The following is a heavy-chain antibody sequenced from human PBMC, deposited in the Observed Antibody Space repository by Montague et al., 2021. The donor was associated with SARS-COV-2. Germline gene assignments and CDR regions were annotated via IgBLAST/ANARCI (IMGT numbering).Heavy chain of an antibody. D-gene: IGHD3-22*01. CDR3: ARFPTSYYYDSKAAPATPDAFDI. Sequence: SETLSLTCTVSGGSISSSSYYRGWLRPPPGKGLDWIGRIYYSGSTYYNPTTKSRVTISVDTSKNQFSLKLSSVTAADTAVYYCARFPTSYYYDSKAAPATPDAFDIWGQGTMVTVSS. CDR2: IYYSGST. CDR1: GGSISSSSYY. V-gene: IGHV4-39*01. J-gene: IGHJ3*02.